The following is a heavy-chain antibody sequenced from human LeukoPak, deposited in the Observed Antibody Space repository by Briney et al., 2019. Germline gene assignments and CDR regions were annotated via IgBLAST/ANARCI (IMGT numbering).Heavy chain of an antibody. J-gene: IGHJ5*02. CDR2: IWYDGSNK. Sequence: GGSLRLSCAASGFTFSSYVMHWVRQAPGKGLEWVAVIWYDGSNKYYADSVKGRFTISRDNSKNTLYLQMNSLRAEDTAVYYCARDPIVVVPAAMGGWFDPWGQGTLVTVSS. CDR1: GFTFSSYV. CDR3: ARDPIVVVPAAMGGWFDP. V-gene: IGHV3-33*01. D-gene: IGHD2-2*01.